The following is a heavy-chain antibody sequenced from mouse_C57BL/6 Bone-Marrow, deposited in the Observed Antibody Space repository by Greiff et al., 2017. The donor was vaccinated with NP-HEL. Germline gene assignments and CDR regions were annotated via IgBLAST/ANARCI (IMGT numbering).Heavy chain of an antibody. CDR1: GYTFTSYW. J-gene: IGHJ4*01. D-gene: IGHD1-1*01. Sequence: QVQLQQPGAELVRPGSSVKLSCKASGYTFTSYWMDWVKQRPGQGLEWIGNIYPSDSETPYNQKFKDKAHLPVNNSSSTASMQLSSLTPEDSAVFYCARSEYYGSSRYYYAMDYWGQGTSVTVSA. V-gene: IGHV1-61*01. CDR2: IYPSDSET. CDR3: ARSEYYGSSRYYYAMDY.